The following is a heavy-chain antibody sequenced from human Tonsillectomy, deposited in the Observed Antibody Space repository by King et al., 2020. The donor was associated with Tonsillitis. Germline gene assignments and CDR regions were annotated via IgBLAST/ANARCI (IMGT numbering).Heavy chain of an antibody. CDR1: GGTFSNYF. V-gene: IGHV1-69*04. Sequence: QLVQSGAEVKKPGSSVKVSCKASGGTFSNYFISWVRQAPGQGLEWMGRIIPILGIANYAQKFQGRVTITADKSTSTAYMELSSLRSEDTAGYYCARLAGVSRETDPRDYWGQGTLVTVSS. CDR3: ARLAGVSRETDPRDY. J-gene: IGHJ4*02. CDR2: IIPILGIA. D-gene: IGHD2-2*01.